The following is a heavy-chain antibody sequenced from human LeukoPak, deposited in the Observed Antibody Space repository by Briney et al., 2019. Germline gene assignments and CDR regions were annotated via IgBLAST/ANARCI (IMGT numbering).Heavy chain of an antibody. D-gene: IGHD6-6*01. V-gene: IGHV4-4*02. CDR1: GGSISSSYW. J-gene: IGHJ4*02. CDR2: VYHSGST. CDR3: ARAGGVYSSSYGIDY. Sequence: SETLSLTCAVSGGSISSSYWWSWVRQPPGKGLEWIGEVYHSGSTNYYPSLKSRVTISVDTSKNQFSLKLSSVTAADTAVYYCARAGGVYSSSYGIDYWGQGTLVTVSS.